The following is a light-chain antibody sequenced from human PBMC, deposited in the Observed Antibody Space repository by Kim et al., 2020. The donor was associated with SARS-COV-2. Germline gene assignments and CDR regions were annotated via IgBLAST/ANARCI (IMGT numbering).Light chain of an antibody. V-gene: IGLV1-51*01. J-gene: IGLJ2*01. Sequence: QSVLTQPPSVSAAPGQEVSISCSGSDSNIATNYVSWYQKLPGTAPKVVIYDNNKRPSGIPDRFTGSKSGPSATLGITGLQTGDEADYYCGTWDTRLGAVIFGGGTQLTVL. CDR2: DNN. CDR3: GTWDTRLGAVI. CDR1: DSNIATNY.